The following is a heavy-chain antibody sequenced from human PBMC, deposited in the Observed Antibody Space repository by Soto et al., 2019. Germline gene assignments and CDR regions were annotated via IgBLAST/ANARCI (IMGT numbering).Heavy chain of an antibody. CDR3: ARDSPLTTGWFDP. CDR1: GYTFTDYY. CDR2: IDPNSGGT. D-gene: IGHD4-17*01. Sequence: QVQLVQSGAEVKKPGASVRVSCKASGYTFTDYYLHWVRQAPGQGLEWMGWIDPNSGGTQYAHKFQGRVTMTRDTSTSTAYMELSRLKSDDTAIYYCARDSPLTTGWFDPWGQGTLVTVSS. V-gene: IGHV1-2*07. J-gene: IGHJ5*02.